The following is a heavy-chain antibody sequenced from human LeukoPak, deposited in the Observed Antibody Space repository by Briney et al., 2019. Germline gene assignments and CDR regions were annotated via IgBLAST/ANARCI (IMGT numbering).Heavy chain of an antibody. CDR3: ARGGYSYEPDAFDI. CDR1: GGSFSGYY. J-gene: IGHJ3*02. V-gene: IGHV4-34*01. Sequence: SETLSLTCAVYGGSFSGYYWSWIRQPPGKGLEWIGEINHSGSTNYNPSLKSRVTISVDTSKNQFSLKLSSVTAADTAVYYCARGGYSYEPDAFDIWGQGTMVTVSS. D-gene: IGHD5-18*01. CDR2: INHSGST.